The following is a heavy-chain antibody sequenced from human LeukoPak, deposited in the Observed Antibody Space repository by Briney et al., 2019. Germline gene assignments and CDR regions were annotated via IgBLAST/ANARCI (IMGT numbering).Heavy chain of an antibody. Sequence: SETLSLTCTVSGGSISSYYWSWIRQPPGRGLEWIGYIYYSGSPDYNPSLKSRLTISVDTSKNQFSLKLSSVTAADPAVYYWARGAGGYHSPFDYWGQGTLVTVFS. CDR1: GGSISSYY. CDR2: IYYSGSP. J-gene: IGHJ4*02. CDR3: ARGAGGYHSPFDY. V-gene: IGHV4-59*08. D-gene: IGHD2-2*01.